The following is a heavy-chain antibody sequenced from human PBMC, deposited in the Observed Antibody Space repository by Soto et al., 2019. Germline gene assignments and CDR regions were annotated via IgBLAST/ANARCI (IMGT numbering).Heavy chain of an antibody. Sequence: PGGSLRLSCAASGFTFSSYGMHWVRQAPGKGLEWVAVIWYDGSNKYYADSVKARFTISRDNSKNTLYLQMNSLRAEDTAVYYCARGDVVVRAVYYYYYMDVCGKGSTVTVSS. D-gene: IGHD2-2*01. V-gene: IGHV3-33*01. CDR2: IWYDGSNK. CDR1: GFTFSSYG. CDR3: ARGDVVVRAVYYYYYMDV. J-gene: IGHJ6*03.